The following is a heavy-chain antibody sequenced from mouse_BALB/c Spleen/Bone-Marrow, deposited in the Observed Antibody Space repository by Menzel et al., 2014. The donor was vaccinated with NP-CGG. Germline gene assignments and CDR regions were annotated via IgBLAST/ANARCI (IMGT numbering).Heavy chain of an antibody. CDR3: ARDYYGYGGFAY. J-gene: IGHJ3*01. CDR1: GYIFTSYY. Sequence: VHLVESGPELVKPGASVRISCKASGYIFTSYYIYWVKQRPGQGLEWIGWIYPGNVNTKYNEKFKGKATLTADKSSSTAYMQLSSLTSEDSAVYFCARDYYGYGGFAYWGQGTLVTVSA. D-gene: IGHD1-2*01. CDR2: IYPGNVNT. V-gene: IGHV1S56*01.